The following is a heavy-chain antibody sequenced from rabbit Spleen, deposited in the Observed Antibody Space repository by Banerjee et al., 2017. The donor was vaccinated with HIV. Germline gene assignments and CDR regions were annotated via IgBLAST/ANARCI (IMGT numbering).Heavy chain of an antibody. CDR1: GVSLNDKDV. D-gene: IGHD8-1*01. J-gene: IGHJ6*01. CDR2: INIVTGKS. CDR3: ARDTGSSFSTYGMDL. V-gene: IGHV1S45*01. Sequence: EQLEESGGGLVKPEGSLTLTCKASGVSLNDKDVMCWVRQAPGKGLEWIACINIVTGKSVYASWAEGRFTISKTSSTTVTLQMTSLTAADTATYFCARDTGSSFSTYGMDLWGPGTLVTVS.